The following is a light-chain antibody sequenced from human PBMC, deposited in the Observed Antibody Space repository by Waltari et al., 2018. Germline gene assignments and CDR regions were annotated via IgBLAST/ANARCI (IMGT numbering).Light chain of an antibody. CDR3: QQYYSYPRT. J-gene: IGKJ1*01. V-gene: IGKV1-8*01. Sequence: IRITQSPSSLSASTGHRVTITCRASQGISSYLAWYQQKPGKAPKLLIYAASTLQSGVPSRFSGSGSGTDFTLTISCLQSEDFATYYCQQYYSYPRTFGQGTKVEIK. CDR1: QGISSY. CDR2: AAS.